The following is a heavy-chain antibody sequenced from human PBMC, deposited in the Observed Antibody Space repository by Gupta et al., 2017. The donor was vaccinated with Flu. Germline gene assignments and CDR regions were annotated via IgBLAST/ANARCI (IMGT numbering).Heavy chain of an antibody. CDR3: AKDLDDFWSGYYGKGLYH. J-gene: IGHJ5*02. V-gene: IGHV3-23*01. Sequence: VRQAPGKGLEWGSGSSGSGERTYYAYSVEGRFTISRDNPKNTLYLQMNNLRGEDTALYYCAKDLDDFWSGYYGKGLYHWGQGTLVTVST. CDR2: SSGSGERT. D-gene: IGHD3-3*01.